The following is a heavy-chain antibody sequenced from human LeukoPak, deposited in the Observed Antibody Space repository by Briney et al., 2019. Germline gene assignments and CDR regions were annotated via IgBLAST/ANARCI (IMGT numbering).Heavy chain of an antibody. CDR3: ARGGLLGYCSSTSCSYRGGLNY. D-gene: IGHD2-2*01. Sequence: SETLSLTCAVYGGSFSGYYWSWIRQPPGKGLEWIGEINHSGSTNYNPSLKSRVTISVDTSKNQFSLKLSSVTAADTAVYYCARGGLLGYCSSTSCSYRGGLNYWGQGTLVTVSS. J-gene: IGHJ4*02. V-gene: IGHV4-34*01. CDR2: INHSGST. CDR1: GGSFSGYY.